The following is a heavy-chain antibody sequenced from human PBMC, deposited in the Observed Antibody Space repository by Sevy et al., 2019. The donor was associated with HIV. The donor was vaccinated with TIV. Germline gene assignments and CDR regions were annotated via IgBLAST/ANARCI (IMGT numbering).Heavy chain of an antibody. CDR1: GFSYSSYG. V-gene: IGHV3-30*02. CDR3: GKEGGDDGGDN. J-gene: IGHJ4*02. CDR2: IKYDGSNK. D-gene: IGHD2-21*01. Sequence: GGSQRLSCAASGFSYSSYGMHWVRQAPGKGLEWVAYIKYDGSNKDYADSVKDRFTISREKSKKTLDLQMNSLRVEDTAVYYCGKEGGDDGGDNWGQGTLVTVSS.